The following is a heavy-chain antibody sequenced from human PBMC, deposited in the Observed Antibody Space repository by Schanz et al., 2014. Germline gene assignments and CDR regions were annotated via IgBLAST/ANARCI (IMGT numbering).Heavy chain of an antibody. J-gene: IGHJ4*02. D-gene: IGHD3-9*01. Sequence: EVKLLESGGGLVQPGGSLRLSCAASGFTFATYAMSGVRQAPGKGLEWVAAINGSGNATYYADSVKGRFTISRDNSRNTLFLQMKRLRVEDTAVYYCARRNFYDKSAAFDYWGQGSLVTVSS. CDR3: ARRNFYDKSAAFDY. CDR1: GFTFATYA. CDR2: INGSGNAT. V-gene: IGHV3-23*01.